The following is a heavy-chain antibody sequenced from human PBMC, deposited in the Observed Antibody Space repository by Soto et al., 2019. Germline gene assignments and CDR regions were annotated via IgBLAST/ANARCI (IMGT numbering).Heavy chain of an antibody. J-gene: IGHJ4*02. V-gene: IGHV4-59*01. CDR1: GGSISSNY. CDR2: VYNSGST. Sequence: QVQLQESGPGLVKASETLSLTCTVSGGSISSNYWTWIRQPPGKGLEWIGYVYNSGSTNYNPTLKSRVTISADTSKSPFSLKVNSMTAADTAVYYCARYRRKAVAGYTLDNWGQGILVTVAS. CDR3: ARYRRKAVAGYTLDN. D-gene: IGHD6-13*01.